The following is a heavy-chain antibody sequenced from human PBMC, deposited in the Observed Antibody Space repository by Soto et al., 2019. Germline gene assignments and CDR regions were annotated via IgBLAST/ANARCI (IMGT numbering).Heavy chain of an antibody. J-gene: IGHJ4*02. CDR2: ISPYNGDT. D-gene: IGHD2-15*01. Sequence: QVQLVQSGAEVKKPGASVRVSCKTSGYPLTGYAISWVRQAPGEGPEWMGWISPYNGDTKFPKKFQGTVTLTTDTSTSTAYMKVRSLRSDDTAVYYCARGSSMWYPFFDYWGQGTLVTVSS. V-gene: IGHV1-18*01. CDR1: GYPLTGYA. CDR3: ARGSSMWYPFFDY.